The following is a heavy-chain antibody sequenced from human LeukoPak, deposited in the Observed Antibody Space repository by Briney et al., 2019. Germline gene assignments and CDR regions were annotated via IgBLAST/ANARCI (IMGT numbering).Heavy chain of an antibody. J-gene: IGHJ4*02. CDR3: ARGKRLLWFGELLSWDY. CDR2: MNPNSGNT. CDR1: GYTFTSYD. Sequence: ASVKVSCKASGYTFTSYDINWVRQATGQGLEWMGWMNPNSGNTGYAQKFQGRVTMTRNTSISTAYMELSSLRSEDTAAYCCARGKRLLWFGELLSWDYWGQGTLVTVSS. D-gene: IGHD3-10*01. V-gene: IGHV1-8*01.